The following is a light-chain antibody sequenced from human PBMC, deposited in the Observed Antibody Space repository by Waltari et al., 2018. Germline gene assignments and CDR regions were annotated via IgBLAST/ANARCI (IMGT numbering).Light chain of an antibody. V-gene: IGLV1-51*01. J-gene: IGLJ2*01. CDR2: DNI. CDR3: GTWDNRLSAVV. CDR1: NSNIGSNY. Sequence: QSVLTQPPSVSAAPGQEITIYCSGSNSNIGSNYVSWFQQFPGAAPKLLIYDNIQRPSDTPDRLSGSKSGTSAALGITGLQTGDEADYCCGTWDNRLSAVVFGGGTKLTVL.